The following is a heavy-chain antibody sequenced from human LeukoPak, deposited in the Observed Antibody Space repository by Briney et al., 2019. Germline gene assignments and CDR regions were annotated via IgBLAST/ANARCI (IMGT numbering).Heavy chain of an antibody. CDR2: IIPILGTA. Sequence: SVKVSCKAPGGTFSSYAISWVRQAPGQGLEWMGGIIPILGTANYAQKFQGRVTITTDESTSTAYMELSSLRSEDTAVYYCARVASSGSYASYFDYWGQGTLVTVSS. V-gene: IGHV1-69*05. J-gene: IGHJ4*02. CDR3: ARVASSGSYASYFDY. CDR1: GGTFSSYA. D-gene: IGHD1-26*01.